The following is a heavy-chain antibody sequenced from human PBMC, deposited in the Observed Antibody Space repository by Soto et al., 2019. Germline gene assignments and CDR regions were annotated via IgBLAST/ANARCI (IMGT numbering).Heavy chain of an antibody. Sequence: QVQLVESGGGLVKPGGSLRLSCAASGFTFSDYYMSWIRQAPGKGLEWVSYISSSSSYTNYADSVKGRFTISRDNAKNSLYLQMNSLRAEDTAVYYCARFASSSPDCSGGSCYPGELNYYYGMDVWGQGTTVTVSS. D-gene: IGHD2-15*01. J-gene: IGHJ6*02. V-gene: IGHV3-11*06. CDR2: ISSSSSYT. CDR1: GFTFSDYY. CDR3: ARFASSSPDCSGGSCYPGELNYYYGMDV.